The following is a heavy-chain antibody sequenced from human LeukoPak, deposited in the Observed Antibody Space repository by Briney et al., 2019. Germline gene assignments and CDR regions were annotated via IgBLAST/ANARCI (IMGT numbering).Heavy chain of an antibody. CDR1: GYTLTSYD. D-gene: IGHD6-13*01. Sequence: ASVKVSCKASGYTLTSYDINWVRQATGQGLEWMGWMNPNSGNTGYAQKFQGRIIVSRTTSISTAYMELSSLTSEDTAIYYCARIAAAGNRRLNYWGQGTLVTVAS. V-gene: IGHV1-8*01. CDR2: MNPNSGNT. J-gene: IGHJ4*02. CDR3: ARIAAAGNRRLNY.